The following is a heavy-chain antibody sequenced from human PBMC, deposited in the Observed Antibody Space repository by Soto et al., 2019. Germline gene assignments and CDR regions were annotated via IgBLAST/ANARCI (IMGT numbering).Heavy chain of an antibody. CDR1: GFTFSSYA. J-gene: IGHJ5*02. V-gene: IGHV3-23*01. D-gene: IGHD3-10*01. CDR3: ANQCYGSRPSPLDP. Sequence: TLRLSCAASGFTFSSYAMSWVRQAPGKGLEWVSAISGSGGSTYYADSVEGRFTISRDNSKNTLYLQMNSLRAEDTAVYYCANQCYGSRPSPLDPWAQGTLVLGSS. CDR2: ISGSGGST.